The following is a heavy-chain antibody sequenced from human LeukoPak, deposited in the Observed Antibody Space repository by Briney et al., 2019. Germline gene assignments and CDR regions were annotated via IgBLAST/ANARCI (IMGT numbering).Heavy chain of an antibody. CDR1: GGSFSGYY. CDR3: ARLPSERPYFDY. CDR2: INHSGST. D-gene: IGHD2-2*01. J-gene: IGHJ4*02. Sequence: SETLSLTCAVYGGSFSGYYWSWIRQPPGKGLEWIGEINHSGSTNYNPSLKSRVTISVDTSKNQFSLKLSSVTAADTAVYYCARLPSERPYFDYWGQGTLVTVSS. V-gene: IGHV4-34*01.